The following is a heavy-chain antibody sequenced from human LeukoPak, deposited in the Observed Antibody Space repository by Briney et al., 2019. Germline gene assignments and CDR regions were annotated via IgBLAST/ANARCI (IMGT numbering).Heavy chain of an antibody. CDR3: AKDQGGMNSGSFDY. D-gene: IGHD1-26*01. CDR2: IRYDGSNK. Sequence: GGSLRLSCAASGFTFSSYGMHWVRQAPGKGLEWVAFIRYDGSNKYYADSVKGRFTISRDNSKNTLYLQMNSLRAEDTAVYYCAKDQGGMNSGSFDYWGQGTLVTVSS. CDR1: GFTFSSYG. V-gene: IGHV3-30*02. J-gene: IGHJ4*02.